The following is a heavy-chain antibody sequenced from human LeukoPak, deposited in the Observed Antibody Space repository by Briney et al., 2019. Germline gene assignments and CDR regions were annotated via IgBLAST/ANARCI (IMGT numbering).Heavy chain of an antibody. CDR3: AKKAYYYDSSGYLFDY. CDR2: ISGSGGST. V-gene: IGHV3-23*01. D-gene: IGHD3-22*01. Sequence: GGSLRLSCAASGFTFSSYGMSWVRQAPGKGLEWVSAISGSGGSTYYADSVKGRFTISRDNSKNTLYLQMNSLRAENTAVYYCAKKAYYYDSSGYLFDYWGQGTLVTVSS. J-gene: IGHJ4*02. CDR1: GFTFSSYG.